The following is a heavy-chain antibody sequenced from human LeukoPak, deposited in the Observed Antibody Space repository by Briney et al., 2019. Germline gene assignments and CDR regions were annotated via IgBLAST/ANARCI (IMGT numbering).Heavy chain of an antibody. CDR2: INSDGSST. Sequence: GGSLRLSCVASGFTFSSYWMHWVRQAPGKGLVWVSRINSDGSSTTYADSVKGRFTISRDNAKNTVYVQMNSLRAEDTAVYYCARGLPGHTSALGYWGQGTLVTVSS. D-gene: IGHD6-25*01. CDR3: ARGLPGHTSALGY. CDR1: GFTFSSYW. V-gene: IGHV3-74*01. J-gene: IGHJ4*02.